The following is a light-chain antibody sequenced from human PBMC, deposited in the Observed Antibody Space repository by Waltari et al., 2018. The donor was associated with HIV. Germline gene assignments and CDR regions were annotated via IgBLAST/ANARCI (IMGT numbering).Light chain of an antibody. CDR3: QQRYTDPRT. CDR2: AAS. J-gene: IGKJ1*01. Sequence: DIQMTQSPSSLSASVGDRVTIPCRARQNIRSNLNWYQQKPGKAPNLLIYAASSLQSGVPSRFSGSGSGTDFTLTISSLQPEDFATYHCQQRYTDPRTFGQGTKV. V-gene: IGKV1-39*01. CDR1: QNIRSN.